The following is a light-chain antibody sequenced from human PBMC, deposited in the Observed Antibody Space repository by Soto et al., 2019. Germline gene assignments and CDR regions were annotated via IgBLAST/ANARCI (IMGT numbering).Light chain of an antibody. CDR3: ASWDDSLNGHV. V-gene: IGLV1-44*01. J-gene: IGLJ1*01. CDR1: SSNIASNT. Sequence: VLTQPPSASGTPGQRVTVSCSGSSSNIASNTVNWYQQLPGTAPKLLIYSNDQRPSGVPDRFSASKSGTSASLSISGLQSEDEADYYCASWDDSLNGHVFGTGTKVTVL. CDR2: SND.